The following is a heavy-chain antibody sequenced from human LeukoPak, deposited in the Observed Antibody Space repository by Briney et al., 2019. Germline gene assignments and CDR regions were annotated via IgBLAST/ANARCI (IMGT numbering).Heavy chain of an antibody. J-gene: IGHJ4*02. D-gene: IGHD2-2*02. CDR3: ARNPAYCTSTSCYNDY. V-gene: IGHV1-2*02. CDR1: GYTFTIYY. CDR2: INPNSGAT. Sequence: ASVKVSCKTSGYTFTIYYMHWVRQAPGQGLEWMGWINPNSGATTCAQRFQGRVTMTRDTSISTAYMELSRLRSDDTAVYYCARNPAYCTSTSCYNDYWGQGTLVTVSS.